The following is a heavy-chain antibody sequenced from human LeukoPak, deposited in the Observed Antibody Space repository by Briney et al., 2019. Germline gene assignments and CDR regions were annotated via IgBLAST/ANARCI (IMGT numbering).Heavy chain of an antibody. CDR2: IYTSGST. D-gene: IGHD4-17*01. J-gene: IGHJ4*02. Sequence: SEALSLTCTVSGGSFSIYYWSWIRQPAGKGLEWIGHIYTSGSTNYNPPLKRRVTMSVDTSKNQFSLHLSSVTAADTAVYYCARGPTTVTRAFDYWGQGTLVTVSS. CDR1: GGSFSIYY. V-gene: IGHV4-4*07. CDR3: ARGPTTVTRAFDY.